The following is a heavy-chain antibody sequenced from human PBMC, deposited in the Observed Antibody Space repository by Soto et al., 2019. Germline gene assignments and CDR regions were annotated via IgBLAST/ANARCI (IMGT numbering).Heavy chain of an antibody. CDR3: ARRVDGYFDY. V-gene: IGHV3-23*03. CDR1: GFTFSDYT. CDR2: ILADFNT. Sequence: EVQLLESGGGLVQPGGSLTLSCAASGFTFSDYTMTWVRQAPGKVLECISVILADFNTYYAGSVRGRFTISRDNSKNTLYLQMDSLRAEDTAVYYCARRVDGYFDYWGQGALVTVSS. J-gene: IGHJ4*02.